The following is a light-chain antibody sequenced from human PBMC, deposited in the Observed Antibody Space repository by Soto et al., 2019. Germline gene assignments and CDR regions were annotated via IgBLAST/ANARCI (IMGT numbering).Light chain of an antibody. CDR2: DVS. J-gene: IGLJ2*01. Sequence: LTQPASVSGSPGQSITISCTGTSSDVGGYNYVSWYQQHPGKAPKLMIYDVSSRPSGVSNRFSGSKSGNTASLTISGLQAEDEADYHCSSYTSSRAHVVFGGGTKVTVL. CDR3: SSYTSSRAHVV. CDR1: SSDVGGYNY. V-gene: IGLV2-14*01.